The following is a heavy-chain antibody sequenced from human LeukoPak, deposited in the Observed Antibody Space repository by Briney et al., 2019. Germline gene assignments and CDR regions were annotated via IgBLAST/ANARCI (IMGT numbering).Heavy chain of an antibody. J-gene: IGHJ4*02. CDR1: GDSINSGSYY. D-gene: IGHD4-17*01. CDR3: ARAIDYGDSYFDY. CDR2: IYSSGSA. V-gene: IGHV4-61*02. Sequence: TSETLSLTCTVSGDSINSGSYYWSWIRQPAGKGLEWIGRIYSSGSANYNPSLKSRVTISVDTSKNQFSLRLSSVTAADTAVYYCARAIDYGDSYFDYWGQGALVTVSS.